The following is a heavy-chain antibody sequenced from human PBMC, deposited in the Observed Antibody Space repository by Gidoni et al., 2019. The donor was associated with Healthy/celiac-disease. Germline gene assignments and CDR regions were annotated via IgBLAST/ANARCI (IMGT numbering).Heavy chain of an antibody. CDR1: GFIFGDYA. V-gene: IGHV3-49*03. CDR3: SRGAGYYGYYFDY. Sequence: EVPLVESGVGLVQPGRSLILSCTGSGFIFGDYAMSWFRQAPGKGLEWVGFIRRKAYGGTTEFAASVKGRFTSSRDDSKSIAYLQMNSLKTEDTAVYYCSRGAGYYGYYFDYWGQGTLVTVSS. D-gene: IGHD3-22*01. CDR2: IRRKAYGGTT. J-gene: IGHJ4*02.